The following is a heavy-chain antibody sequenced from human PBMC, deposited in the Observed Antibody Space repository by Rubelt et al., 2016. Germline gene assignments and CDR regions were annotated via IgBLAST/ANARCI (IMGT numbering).Heavy chain of an antibody. V-gene: IGHV4-34*01. Sequence: GKGLEWIGEINHSGGTNYNPSLKSRVTISVDTSKNQFSLKLSSVTAADTAVYYCASTKYYDYVWGSYRQSPYFDYWGQGTLVTVSS. D-gene: IGHD3-16*02. CDR3: ASTKYYDYVWGSYRQSPYFDY. J-gene: IGHJ4*02. CDR2: INHSGGT.